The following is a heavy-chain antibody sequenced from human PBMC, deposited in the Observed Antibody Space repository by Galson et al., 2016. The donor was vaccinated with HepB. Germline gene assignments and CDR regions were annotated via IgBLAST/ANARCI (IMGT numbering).Heavy chain of an antibody. CDR1: GFTFSNCA. CDR2: ITRGGRHT. J-gene: IGHJ4*02. CDR3: ATSNSRSGSDWRITDY. Sequence: SLRLSCAASGFTFSNCALTWVRQAPGKGLEWVSAITRGGRHTYYADSVKGRFTISRDNSKTTLYLQMNSLRAEDTAVYYCATSNSRSGSDWRITDYWGQGTLVTVSS. V-gene: IGHV3-23*01. D-gene: IGHD5-12*01.